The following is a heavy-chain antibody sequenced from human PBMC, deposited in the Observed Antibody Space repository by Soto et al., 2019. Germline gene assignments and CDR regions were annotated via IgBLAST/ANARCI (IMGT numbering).Heavy chain of an antibody. CDR3: ARAGLEYYDSSGYYFDGFDY. J-gene: IGHJ4*02. CDR1: GGSLSSGGYY. CDR2: IYYSGST. V-gene: IGHV4-31*03. D-gene: IGHD3-22*01. Sequence: SETLSLTCTVSGGSLSSGGYYWSWIRQHPGKGLEWIGYIYYSGSTYYNPSLKSRVTISVDTSKNQFSLKLSSVTAADTAVYYCARAGLEYYDSSGYYFDGFDYWGQGTLVTVSS.